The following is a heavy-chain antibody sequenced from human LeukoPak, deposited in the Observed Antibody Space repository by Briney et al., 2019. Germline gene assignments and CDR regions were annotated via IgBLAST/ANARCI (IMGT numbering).Heavy chain of an antibody. J-gene: IGHJ2*01. Sequence: PSETLSLTCTVSGGSISSSSYYWGWIRQPPGKGLEWIGSIYYSGSTYYNPSLKSRVTISVDTSKNQFSLKLSSVTAADTAVYYCARSPTSVVVTAMSLWYFDLWGRGTLVTVSS. CDR1: GGSISSSSYY. V-gene: IGHV4-39*07. CDR2: IYYSGST. CDR3: ARSPTSVVVTAMSLWYFDL. D-gene: IGHD2-21*02.